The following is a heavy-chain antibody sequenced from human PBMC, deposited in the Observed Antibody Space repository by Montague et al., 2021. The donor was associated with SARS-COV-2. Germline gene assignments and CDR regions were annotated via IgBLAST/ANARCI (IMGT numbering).Heavy chain of an antibody. CDR3: AREGAVVGARRTFDI. CDR2: IYYNGNT. J-gene: IGHJ3*02. Sequence: SETLSLTCTISGGSISSRSYYWGWIRQPPGKGLEWIGGIYYNGNTYYNPSLKSRVTISVDPSKNQFSLKLTSVTAADTAVYFCAREGAVVGARRTFDIWGQGTMVTVSS. D-gene: IGHD1-26*01. CDR1: GGSISSRSYY. V-gene: IGHV4-39*07.